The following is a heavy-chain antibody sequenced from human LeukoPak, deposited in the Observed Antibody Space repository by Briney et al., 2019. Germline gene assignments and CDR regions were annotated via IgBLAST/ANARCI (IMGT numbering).Heavy chain of an antibody. CDR1: GYSFTNYG. D-gene: IGHD6-19*01. CDR3: AREDKFWLSSGWYSGGHDY. V-gene: IGHV1-18*01. Sequence: GASVKVSCKASGYSFTNYGINWVRQAPGQGLEWMGWISANNGNTNYAQTFQGRVTMTTDTSTSTAYMELRSLRSDDTAVYYCAREDKFWLSSGWYSGGHDYWGQGTLVTVSS. J-gene: IGHJ4*02. CDR2: ISANNGNT.